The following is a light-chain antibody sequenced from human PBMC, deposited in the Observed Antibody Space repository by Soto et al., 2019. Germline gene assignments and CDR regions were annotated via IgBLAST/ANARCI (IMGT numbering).Light chain of an antibody. CDR2: GAS. V-gene: IGKV3-20*01. Sequence: ETVLTQSPGTLSLSPGERATLSCRASQSVTSNYLAWYQQKSGQAPRLLIYGASNRATGIPDRFSGSGSVTDFTLSISRLEPEDFAVYYCQQHGSSPPSWTFGQGTKLEIK. J-gene: IGKJ1*01. CDR3: QQHGSSPPSWT. CDR1: QSVTSNY.